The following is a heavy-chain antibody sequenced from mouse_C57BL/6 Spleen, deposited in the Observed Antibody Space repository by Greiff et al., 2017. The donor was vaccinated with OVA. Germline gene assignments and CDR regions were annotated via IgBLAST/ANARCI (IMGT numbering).Heavy chain of an antibody. J-gene: IGHJ3*01. CDR1: GYTFTSYW. CDR2: IDPSDSYT. D-gene: IGHD1-1*01. CDR3: ARSGDYGTAPFAY. V-gene: IGHV1-59*01. Sequence: QVQLQQPGAELVRPGTSVKLSCKASGYTFTSYWMHWVKPRPGQGLEWIGVIDPSDSYTNYNQKFKGKATLTVDTSSSTAYMQLSSLTSEDSAVYYCARSGDYGTAPFAYWGQGTLVTVSA.